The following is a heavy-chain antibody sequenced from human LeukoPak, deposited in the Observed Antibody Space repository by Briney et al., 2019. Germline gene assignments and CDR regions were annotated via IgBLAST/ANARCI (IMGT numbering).Heavy chain of an antibody. CDR1: GVTFSSYS. CDR2: ISSSSSYI. V-gene: IGHV3-21*01. Sequence: GSLRLSCAASGVTFSSYSMNWVRQAPGKGLVWVSSISSSSSYIYYEDSVKGRFTISRDNAKNSLYLQMNSLRAEDTAVYYWARDFVSSKVEYSSSFDAFDIWGQGTMVTVSS. J-gene: IGHJ3*02. CDR3: ARDFVSSKVEYSSSFDAFDI. D-gene: IGHD6-6*01.